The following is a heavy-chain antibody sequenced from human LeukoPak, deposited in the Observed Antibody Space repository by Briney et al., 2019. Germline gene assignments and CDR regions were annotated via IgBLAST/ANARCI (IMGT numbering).Heavy chain of an antibody. Sequence: SQTLSLTCAVSGGSISSGGYSWNWIRQPPGKGLEWIGYIYHSGSTYYNPSLKSRVTISVDRSKNQFSLKLSSVTAADTAVYYCARDSETGFWSGSFDPWGQGTLVTVSS. V-gene: IGHV4-30-2*01. D-gene: IGHD3-3*01. CDR3: ARDSETGFWSGSFDP. J-gene: IGHJ5*02. CDR2: IYHSGST. CDR1: GGSISSGGYS.